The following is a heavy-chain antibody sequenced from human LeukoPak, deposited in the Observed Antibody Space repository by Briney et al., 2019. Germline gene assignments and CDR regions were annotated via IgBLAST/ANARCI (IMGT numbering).Heavy chain of an antibody. CDR2: MHPNSGDT. J-gene: IGHJ5*02. Sequence: ASVKLSCTTSGYTFSTYEINWVRQAAGQGLEWMGWMHPNSGDTDYAQKFQGRVTMTRDTSINTVYMGLSSLRSEDTAVYYCTRGPRNDPWGQGTLVTVSS. D-gene: IGHD1-14*01. CDR1: GYTFSTYE. V-gene: IGHV1-8*01. CDR3: TRGPRNDP.